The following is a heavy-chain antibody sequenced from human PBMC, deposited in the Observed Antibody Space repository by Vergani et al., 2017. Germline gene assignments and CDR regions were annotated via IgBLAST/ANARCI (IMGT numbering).Heavy chain of an antibody. CDR1: GFTFNRSW. V-gene: IGHV3-7*01. CDR2: IKQDVSEE. Sequence: EVEVVESGGGLVQPGGSLRLSCAASGFTFNRSWMSWVRQAPGKGLEWVANIKQDVSEEHYVDSVKGRFTISRDNAKNSLYLQMNSLRAEDTAVYYCVRSGYPYYYHGMAVWGQGTTVTVSS. J-gene: IGHJ6*02. D-gene: IGHD3-16*02. CDR3: VRSGYPYYYHGMAV.